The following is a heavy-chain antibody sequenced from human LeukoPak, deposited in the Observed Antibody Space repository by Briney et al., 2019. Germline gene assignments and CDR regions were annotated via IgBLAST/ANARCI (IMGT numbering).Heavy chain of an antibody. CDR3: ARVGINPGDHYYSGMDV. Sequence: GGSLRLSCAASGFTFRSYWMGWVRQAPGKGLDWVANIKQDGSEKYYVDSVKGRFTISRDNAKNSLYLQMNSLRAADTAVYYCARVGINPGDHYYSGMDVWGQGTTVTVSS. CDR1: GFTFRSYW. V-gene: IGHV3-7*03. J-gene: IGHJ6*02. D-gene: IGHD4-17*01. CDR2: IKQDGSEK.